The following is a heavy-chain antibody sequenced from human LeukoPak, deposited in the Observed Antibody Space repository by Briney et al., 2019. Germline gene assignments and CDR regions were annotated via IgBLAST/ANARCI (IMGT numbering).Heavy chain of an antibody. J-gene: IGHJ4*02. CDR2: MYTSGST. D-gene: IGHD6-6*01. CDR3: ARGEKGSSSGSINY. V-gene: IGHV4-61*02. Sequence: PSQTLSPTCTVSGGSINSGTYYWSWIRQPTGKGLEWIGRMYTSGSTNYNPSLESRVTISVDTSKNQFSLKLNSVTAADTAVYYCARGEKGSSSGSINYWGQGTLVTVSS. CDR1: GGSINSGTYY.